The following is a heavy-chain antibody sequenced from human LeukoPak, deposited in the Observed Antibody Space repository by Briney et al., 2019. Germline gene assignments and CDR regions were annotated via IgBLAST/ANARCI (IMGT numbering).Heavy chain of an antibody. Sequence: PGGSLRLSCAASGFTLSSYSMHWVRQAPGKGLEYVSPISANGDSTYYANSVEGRFIISTDNSKNTLYLQMGSLRAEDMAVYYCARVVDTGYFDFWGQGTLVTVSS. D-gene: IGHD1-26*01. J-gene: IGHJ4*02. CDR3: ARVVDTGYFDF. CDR2: ISANGDST. V-gene: IGHV3-64*01. CDR1: GFTLSSYS.